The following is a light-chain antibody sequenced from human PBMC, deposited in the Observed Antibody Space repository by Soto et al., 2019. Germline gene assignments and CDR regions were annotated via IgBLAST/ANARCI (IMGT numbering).Light chain of an antibody. J-gene: IGLJ3*02. CDR1: SSYVGGYNY. CDR2: EVS. Sequence: QSALTQPASVSGSPGQSITISCTGTSSYVGGYNYVSWYQQHPGKAPKLIIYEVSNRPSGVSNRFSGSKSGNTASLTISGLQAEDEADYYCSSSTSSSTSWVFGGGTKLTVL. V-gene: IGLV2-14*01. CDR3: SSSTSSSTSWV.